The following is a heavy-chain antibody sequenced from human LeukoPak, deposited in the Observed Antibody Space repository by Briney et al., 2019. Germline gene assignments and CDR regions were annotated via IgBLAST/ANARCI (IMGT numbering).Heavy chain of an antibody. V-gene: IGHV3-66*01. CDR1: GFSVSNCY. J-gene: IGHJ4*02. CDR3: TRGQSYCGADCYSD. D-gene: IGHD2-21*02. CDR2: MYTGGGR. Sequence: PGGSLRLSCAASGFSVSNCYMSWVRQPPGKGLEWVSVMYTGGGRYYGDSVKGRFTISRDDSKNTVFLQMNSLRVEDTALYYCTRGQSYCGADCYSDWGQGTLVTVSS.